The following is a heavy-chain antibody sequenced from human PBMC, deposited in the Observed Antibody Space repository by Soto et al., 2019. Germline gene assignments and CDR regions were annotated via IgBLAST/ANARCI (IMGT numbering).Heavy chain of an antibody. CDR3: ARVGVVAASPSYWYFDL. CDR1: GASISSGGYF. CDR2: LYYTGTT. D-gene: IGHD2-15*01. V-gene: IGHV4-31*03. J-gene: IGHJ2*01. Sequence: QVHLQESGPGPVEPSQTLSLTCTVSGASISSGGYFWSWIRQFPGKGLEWIGDLYYTGTTSYNPSRMSRLVMSANTSKNQFSLRVTSVTVADTAIYYCARVGVVAASPSYWYFDLWGRGTLVTVSS.